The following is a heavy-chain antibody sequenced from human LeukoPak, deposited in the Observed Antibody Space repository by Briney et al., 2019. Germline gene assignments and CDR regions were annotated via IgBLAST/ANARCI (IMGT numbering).Heavy chain of an antibody. CDR3: ARDDCGGDCYYYYGMDV. CDR2: IKQDGSEK. V-gene: IGHV3-7*01. Sequence: GGSLRLSCAASGFTFSSYWMSWVRQAPGKGLESVANIKQDGSEKYYVDSVKGRFTISRDNAKNSLYLQMNSLRAEDTAVYYCARDDCGGDCYYYYGMDVWGQGTTVTVSS. D-gene: IGHD2-21*02. J-gene: IGHJ6*02. CDR1: GFTFSSYW.